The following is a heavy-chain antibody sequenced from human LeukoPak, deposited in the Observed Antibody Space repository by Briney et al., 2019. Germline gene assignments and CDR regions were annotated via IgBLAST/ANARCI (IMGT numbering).Heavy chain of an antibody. CDR3: ALSGWYLDDAFDI. CDR1: GGSFSGYY. J-gene: IGHJ3*02. CDR2: INHSGST. V-gene: IGHV4-34*01. Sequence: SETLSLTCAVYGGSFSGYYWSWIRQPPGKGLEWIGEINHSGSTNYNPSLKSRVTISVDTSKNQFSLKLSSVTAADTAVYYCALSGWYLDDAFDIWGQGTMVTVSS. D-gene: IGHD6-19*01.